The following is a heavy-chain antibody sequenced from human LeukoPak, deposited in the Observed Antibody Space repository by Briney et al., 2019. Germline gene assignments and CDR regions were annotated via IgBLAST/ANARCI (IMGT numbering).Heavy chain of an antibody. V-gene: IGHV3-48*03. CDR1: GFTFSTYE. CDR2: MSSSGSTR. CDR3: ARGYNWNDY. D-gene: IGHD1-20*01. Sequence: GGSLRLSCEASGFTFSTYEMNWVRQAPGKGLEWVSYMSSSGSTRYYADSVKGRFTISRDTAKKSLYLQMNSLRAEDTAVYYCARGYNWNDYWGQGTLVTVSS. J-gene: IGHJ4*02.